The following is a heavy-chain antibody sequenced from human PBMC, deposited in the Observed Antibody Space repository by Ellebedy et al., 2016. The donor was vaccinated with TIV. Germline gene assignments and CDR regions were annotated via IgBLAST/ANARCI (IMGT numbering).Heavy chain of an antibody. CDR3: VNLLAGSDY. Sequence: GESLKISXAASGFTFSSYAMHWVRQAPGKGLEYVSAISSNGGSTYYANSVKGRFTISRDNSKNTLYLQMGSLRAEDTAVYYCVNLLAGSDYWGQGTLVTVSS. CDR2: ISSNGGST. V-gene: IGHV3-64*01. CDR1: GFTFSSYA. J-gene: IGHJ4*02.